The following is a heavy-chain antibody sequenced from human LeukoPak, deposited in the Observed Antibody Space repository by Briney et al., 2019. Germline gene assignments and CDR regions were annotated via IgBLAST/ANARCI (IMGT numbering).Heavy chain of an antibody. D-gene: IGHD6-13*01. CDR2: ISWNSGSI. V-gene: IGHV3-9*01. CDR3: AKDMSLIAAAGTGFDY. J-gene: IGHJ4*02. Sequence: PGRSLRLSCAASGFTFDDYAMHWVRQAPRKGLEWVSGISWNSGSIGYADSVKGRFTISRDNAKNSLYLQMNSLRAEDTALYYCAKDMSLIAAAGTGFDYWGQGTLVTVSS. CDR1: GFTFDDYA.